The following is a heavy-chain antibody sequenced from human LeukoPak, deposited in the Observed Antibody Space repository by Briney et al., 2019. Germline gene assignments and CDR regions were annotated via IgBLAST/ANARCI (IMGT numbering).Heavy chain of an antibody. J-gene: IGHJ5*02. Sequence: GGSLRLSSAASGFTFSSYGMHWVRQAPGKGLEWVAFIRSDGSNKYYADSVKGRFTISRDNSKNMLYLQMNSLRAEDTAVYYCARHDWFDPWGQGTLVTVSS. CDR1: GFTFSSYG. D-gene: IGHD3-3*01. V-gene: IGHV3-30*02. CDR3: ARHDWFDP. CDR2: IRSDGSNK.